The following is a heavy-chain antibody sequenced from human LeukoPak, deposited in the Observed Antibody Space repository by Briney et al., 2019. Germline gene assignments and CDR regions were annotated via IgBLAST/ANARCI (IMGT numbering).Heavy chain of an antibody. CDR3: ARTDLAYCSGTSCYSLGTFDN. CDR2: VDHSGST. CDR1: GGSFSGFY. J-gene: IGHJ4*02. V-gene: IGHV4-34*01. Sequence: PSETLSLTCAVYGGSFSGFYWTWIRQPPGKGLEWIGEVDHSGSTTYNPSLKSRVTISIDTSKNQFSLRLSSVTAADTAVYYCARTDLAYCSGTSCYSLGTFDNWGQGNLVTVSS. D-gene: IGHD2-2*02.